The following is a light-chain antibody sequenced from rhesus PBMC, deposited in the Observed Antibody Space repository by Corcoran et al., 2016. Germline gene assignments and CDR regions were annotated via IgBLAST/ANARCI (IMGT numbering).Light chain of an antibody. CDR1: QDISSW. V-gene: IGKV1-18*01. CDR2: AAS. J-gene: IGKJ2*01. CDR3: QQGYNAPFS. Sequence: DIQMTQSPSSLSASVGDKVTITCRASQDISSWIAWYQQKPGKAPKVLIHAASSLQSGVPSRFSGSESGTDYTLTITSLQPDDFDTYYYQQGYNAPFSFGQGTKVEI.